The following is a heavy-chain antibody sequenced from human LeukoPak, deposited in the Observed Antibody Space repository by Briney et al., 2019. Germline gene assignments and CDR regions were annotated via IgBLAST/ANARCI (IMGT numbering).Heavy chain of an antibody. CDR1: GFTFDDYT. J-gene: IGHJ6*03. V-gene: IGHV3-43*01. CDR3: AKGTLNFGYMDV. Sequence: PGGSLRLSCAASGFTFDDYTMHWVRQAPGKGLEWVSLISWDGGSTYYADSVKGRFTISRDNSKNPLYLQMNSLRTEDTALYYCAKGTLNFGYMDVWGKGTTVTVSS. CDR2: ISWDGGST. D-gene: IGHD3-3*01.